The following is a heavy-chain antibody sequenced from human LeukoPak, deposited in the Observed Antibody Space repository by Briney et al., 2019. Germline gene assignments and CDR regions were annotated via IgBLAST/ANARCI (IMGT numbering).Heavy chain of an antibody. CDR3: AQGYSSGWYPY. D-gene: IGHD6-19*01. Sequence: GGSLRLSCAVSGFIITDYGMSWVRQAPGKGLEWVSAISVSGDTKYYADSVKGRFIISRDNSRNTLYLQINSLRAEDTALYYCAQGYSSGWYPYWGQGTLVTVSS. CDR2: ISVSGDTK. J-gene: IGHJ4*02. V-gene: IGHV3-23*01. CDR1: GFIITDYG.